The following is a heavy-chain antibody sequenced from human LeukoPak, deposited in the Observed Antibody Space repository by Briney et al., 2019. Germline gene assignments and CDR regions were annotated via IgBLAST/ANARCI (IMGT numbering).Heavy chain of an antibody. V-gene: IGHV6-1*01. D-gene: IGHD3-22*01. CDR2: TYYRSKWYN. CDR3: ARDSTYYYDSSGYYYDEGTANYFDY. Sequence: SQTLSLTRAISGDSVSSNSAAWNWIRQSPSRGLEWLGRTYYRSKWYNDYAVSVKSRITINPDTSKNQFSLQLNSVTPEDTAVYYCARDSTYYYDSSGYYYDEGTANYFDYWGQGTLVTVSS. CDR1: GDSVSSNSAA. J-gene: IGHJ4*02.